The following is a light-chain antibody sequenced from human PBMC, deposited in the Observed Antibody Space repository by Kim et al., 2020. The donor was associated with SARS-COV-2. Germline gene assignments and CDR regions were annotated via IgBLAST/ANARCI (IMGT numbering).Light chain of an antibody. CDR2: GAS. Sequence: SVSPGERATLSCRASQSVDSNLAWYQQKPGQAPRLLIYGASTRATDIPTRFSGSGSGTEFTLTISSLRSEDFAVYYCQQCNTWPYTFGQGTKLEI. CDR1: QSVDSN. V-gene: IGKV3-15*01. CDR3: QQCNTWPYT. J-gene: IGKJ2*01.